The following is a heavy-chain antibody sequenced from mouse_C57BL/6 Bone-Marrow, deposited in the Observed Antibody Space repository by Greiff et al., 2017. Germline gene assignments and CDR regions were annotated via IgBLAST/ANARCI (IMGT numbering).Heavy chain of an antibody. D-gene: IGHD1-1*01. CDR2: IDPADSYT. V-gene: IGHV1-69*01. CDR1: GYTFTSYW. CDR3: AVTAVVATRDWYFDV. J-gene: IGHJ1*03. Sequence: VQLQQPGAELVMPGASVKLSCKASGYTFTSYWMHWVKQRPGQGLEWIGEIDPADSYTNYNQKFQGKSTLTVDKSSSTAYMQLSSLTSGDSAVYYCAVTAVVATRDWYFDVWGTGTTVTVSS.